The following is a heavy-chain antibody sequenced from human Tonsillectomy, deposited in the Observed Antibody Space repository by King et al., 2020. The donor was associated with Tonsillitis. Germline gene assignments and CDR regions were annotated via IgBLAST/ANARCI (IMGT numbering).Heavy chain of an antibody. CDR2: ISHSGIT. CDR3: ARDPYGPFDY. J-gene: IGHJ4*02. V-gene: IGHV4-34*01. D-gene: IGHD3-10*01. Sequence: QVQLQQWGAGLLKPSETLSLTCAVYGGSFSGNFWSWIRQPPGKGLEWIGEISHSGITEYSPSLKSRVSISIDTSKNQFSLKLTSMTAADTAVYYCARDPYGPFDYWGQGTLVTVSS. CDR1: GGSFSGNF.